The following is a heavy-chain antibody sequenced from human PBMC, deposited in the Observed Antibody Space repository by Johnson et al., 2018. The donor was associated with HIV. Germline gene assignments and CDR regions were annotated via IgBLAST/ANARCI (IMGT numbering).Heavy chain of an antibody. V-gene: IGHV3-7*01. CDR2: IKQDGSEK. CDR3: AKDRGSSLEAFDI. Sequence: VQLVESGGGLVQPGGSLRLSCAASDFTFSSYWMSWVRQAPGKGLEWVANIKQDGSEKYYADSVKGRFTISRDNSKNTLYLQMNSLSAEDTAVYYCAKDRGSSLEAFDIWGQGTMVTVSS. D-gene: IGHD1-26*01. CDR1: DFTFSSYW. J-gene: IGHJ3*02.